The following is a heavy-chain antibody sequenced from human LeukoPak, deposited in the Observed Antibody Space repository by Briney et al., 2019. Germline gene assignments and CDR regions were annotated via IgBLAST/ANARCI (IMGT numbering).Heavy chain of an antibody. V-gene: IGHV3-33*01. CDR2: IWYDGSNK. CDR1: GFTFSSYG. D-gene: IGHD2-2*01. Sequence: PGGSLRLSCAASGFTFSSYGMHWVRQAPGKGLEWVAVIWYDGSNKYYADSVKGRFTISRDNSKNTLYLQMNSLRAEDTAVYYCARDGRSAWDIVVVPAGGIDYWGQGTLVTVSS. J-gene: IGHJ4*02. CDR3: ARDGRSAWDIVVVPAGGIDY.